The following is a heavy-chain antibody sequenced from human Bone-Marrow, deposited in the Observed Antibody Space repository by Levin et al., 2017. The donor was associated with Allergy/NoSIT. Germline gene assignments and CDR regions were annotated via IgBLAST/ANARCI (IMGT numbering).Heavy chain of an antibody. J-gene: IGHJ6*02. CDR2: MYNSGST. Sequence: GSLRLSCTVSGGSISGYYWSWIRRPPGKGLEWIWYMYNSGSTKSNPSLKSRVTISVDTSKNQFSLKLNSVTAADAAVYYCARDRTITASGQTYYYGMDVWGQGTTVTVSS. CDR3: ARDRTITASGQTYYYGMDV. CDR1: GGSISGYY. V-gene: IGHV4-59*01. D-gene: IGHD6-13*01.